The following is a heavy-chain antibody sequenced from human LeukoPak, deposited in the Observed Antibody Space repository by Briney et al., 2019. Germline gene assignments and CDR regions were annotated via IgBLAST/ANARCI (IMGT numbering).Heavy chain of an antibody. J-gene: IGHJ5*02. CDR2: IYYSGST. Sequence: SETLSLTCTVSGGSISSSSYYWGWIRQPPGKGLEWIGSIYYSGSTYYNPSLKSRVTISVDTSKNQFSLKLSSVTAADTAVYYCARAGRVVDWFDPWGQGTLVTVS. CDR3: ARAGRVVDWFDP. CDR1: GGSISSSSYY. V-gene: IGHV4-39*07. D-gene: IGHD1-26*01.